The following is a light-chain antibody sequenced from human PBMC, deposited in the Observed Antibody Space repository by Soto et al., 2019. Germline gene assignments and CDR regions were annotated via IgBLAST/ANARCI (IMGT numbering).Light chain of an antibody. CDR2: DAS. J-gene: IGKJ4*01. Sequence: DIEMTQSPSTLSASVGDRVTITCRASQNISSWLAWCHQKPGKAPKFLIFDASSLESGVPSRFSGSGSGTEFTLTISILQPDDFATYYCQQYNSFPLTFGGGTKVDIK. V-gene: IGKV1-5*01. CDR1: QNISSW. CDR3: QQYNSFPLT.